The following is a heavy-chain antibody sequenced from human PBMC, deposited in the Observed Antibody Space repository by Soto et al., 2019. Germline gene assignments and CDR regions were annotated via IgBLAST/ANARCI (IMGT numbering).Heavy chain of an antibody. CDR1: GYTFTGYY. CDR3: ARDTGYSGYGKRYYYYGMDV. V-gene: IGHV1-2*02. D-gene: IGHD5-12*01. CDR2: INPNSGGT. J-gene: IGHJ6*02. Sequence: ASVKVSCKASGYTFTGYYMHWVRQAPGQGLEWMGWINPNSGGTNYAQKFQGRVTMTRDTSISTAYMELSRLRSDDTAVYYCARDTGYSGYGKRYYYYGMDVWGQGTTVTVSS.